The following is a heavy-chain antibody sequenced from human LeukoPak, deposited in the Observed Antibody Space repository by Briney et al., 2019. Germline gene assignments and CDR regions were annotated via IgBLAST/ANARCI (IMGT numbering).Heavy chain of an antibody. Sequence: PSETLSLTCTVSGASITSYFWSWIRQPPGKGLEWIGYIYYSGSTKYNPSLKSRVTISVDTSKNHFSLKLSSVTAADTAVYYCASRTMGTKSIDYWGQGTLVTVSS. V-gene: IGHV4-59*08. CDR3: ASRTMGTKSIDY. D-gene: IGHD1-7*01. CDR2: IYYSGST. CDR1: GASITSYF. J-gene: IGHJ4*02.